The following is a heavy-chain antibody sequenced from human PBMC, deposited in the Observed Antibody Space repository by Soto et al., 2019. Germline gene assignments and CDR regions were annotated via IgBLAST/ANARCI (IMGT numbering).Heavy chain of an antibody. Sequence: GSLRLSCAASGFTFSSYAMSWVRQAPGKGLEWVSAISGSGGSTYYADSVKGRFTISRDNSKNTLYLQMNSLRAEDTAVYYCAKDGLLWFGELSYFDYWGQGTLVTVSS. J-gene: IGHJ4*02. CDR3: AKDGLLWFGELSYFDY. CDR1: GFTFSSYA. CDR2: ISGSGGST. D-gene: IGHD3-10*01. V-gene: IGHV3-23*01.